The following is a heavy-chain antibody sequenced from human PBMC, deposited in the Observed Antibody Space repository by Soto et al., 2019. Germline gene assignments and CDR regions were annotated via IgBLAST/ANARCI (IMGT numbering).Heavy chain of an antibody. J-gene: IGHJ6*02. V-gene: IGHV4-39*01. CDR1: GGSISSSSYY. D-gene: IGHD1-26*01. CDR2: IYYSGST. CDR3: ARQLEVGATPEDYYYGMDV. Sequence: PSETLSLTCTVSGGSISSSSYYWGWIRQPPGKGLEWIGSIYYSGSTYYNPSLKSRVTISVDTSKNQFSLKLSSATAADTAVYYCARQLEVGATPEDYYYGMDVWGQGTTVTVSS.